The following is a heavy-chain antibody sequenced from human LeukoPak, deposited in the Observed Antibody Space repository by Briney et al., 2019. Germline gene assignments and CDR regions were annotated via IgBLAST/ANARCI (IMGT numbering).Heavy chain of an antibody. J-gene: IGHJ6*03. V-gene: IGHV1-18*01. Sequence: GASVKVSCKASGYTFTSYGISWVRQSPGKGLEWMGWFSANNGNTNYAQKLQGRVTMTTDTSTSTAYMELRSLRSDDTVVYYCARRYSNSTYYYYYMDVWGKGTTVTVSS. CDR3: ARRYSNSTYYYYYMDV. CDR2: FSANNGNT. D-gene: IGHD4-11*01. CDR1: GYTFTSYG.